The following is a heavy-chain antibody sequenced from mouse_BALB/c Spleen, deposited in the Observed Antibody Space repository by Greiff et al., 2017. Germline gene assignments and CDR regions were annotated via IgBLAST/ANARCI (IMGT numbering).Heavy chain of an antibody. Sequence: EVQRVESGGGLVKLGGSLKLSCAASGFTFSSYYMSWVRQTPEKRLELVAAINSNGGSTYYPDTVKGRFTISRDNAKNTLYLQMSSLKSEDTALYYCARHRTGSYYFDYWGQGTTLTVSS. CDR2: INSNGGST. CDR3: ARHRTGSYYFDY. D-gene: IGHD4-1*01. J-gene: IGHJ2*01. CDR1: GFTFSSYY. V-gene: IGHV5-6-2*01.